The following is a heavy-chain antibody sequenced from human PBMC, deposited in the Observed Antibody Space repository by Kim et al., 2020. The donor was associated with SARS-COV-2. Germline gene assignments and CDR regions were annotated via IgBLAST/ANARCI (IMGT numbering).Heavy chain of an antibody. CDR3: SYYDILTGPVTL. CDR2: IYHSGST. J-gene: IGHJ4*02. V-gene: IGHV4-38-2*02. Sequence: SETLSLTCTVSGYSISSGYYWGWIRQPPGKGLEWIGSIYHSGSTYYNPSLKSRVTISVDTSKNQFSLKLSSVTAADTAVYYCSYYDILTGPVTLWGQGTLVTVSS. D-gene: IGHD3-9*01. CDR1: GYSISSGYY.